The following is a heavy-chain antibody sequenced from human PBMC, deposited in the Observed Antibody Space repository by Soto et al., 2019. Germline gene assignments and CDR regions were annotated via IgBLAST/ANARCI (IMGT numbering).Heavy chain of an antibody. CDR1: GFTFSIYG. Sequence: GGSLRLSCAASGFTFSIYGMHWFRQAPGKGLEWVAIISYDGSNKYYADSVKGRFTISRDNSKNTLYLQMNSLRAEDTAVYYCVKGEYYYDGSAYYPFDYWGQGRMVTVSS. CDR3: VKGEYYYDGSAYYPFDY. V-gene: IGHV3-30*18. J-gene: IGHJ4*02. D-gene: IGHD3-22*01. CDR2: ISYDGSNK.